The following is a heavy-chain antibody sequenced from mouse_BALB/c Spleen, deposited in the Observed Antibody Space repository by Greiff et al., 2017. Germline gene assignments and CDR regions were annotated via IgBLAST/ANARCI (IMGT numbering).Heavy chain of an antibody. CDR1: GFTFSSYT. J-gene: IGHJ3*01. CDR3: TSDYAY. V-gene: IGHV5-6-4*01. Sequence: EVLLVESGGGLVKPGGSLKLSCAASGFTFSSYTMSWVRQTPEKRLEWVATISSGGSYTYYPDSVKGRFTISRDNAKNTLYLQMSSLTSEDTAIYCCTSDYAYWGQGTLVTVSA. CDR2: ISSGGSYT.